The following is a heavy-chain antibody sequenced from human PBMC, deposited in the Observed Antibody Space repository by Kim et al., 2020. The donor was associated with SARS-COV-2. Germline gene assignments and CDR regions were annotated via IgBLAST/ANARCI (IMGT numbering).Heavy chain of an antibody. CDR3: ARAHHMVRGVIDY. V-gene: IGHV4-59*01. D-gene: IGHD3-10*01. Sequence: TPSLKSRVTISVDTSKNQFSLKLSSVTAADTAVYYCARAHHMVRGVIDYWGQGTLVTVSS. J-gene: IGHJ4*02.